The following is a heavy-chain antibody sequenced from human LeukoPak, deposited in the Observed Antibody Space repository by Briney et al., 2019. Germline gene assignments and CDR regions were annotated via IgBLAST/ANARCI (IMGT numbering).Heavy chain of an antibody. V-gene: IGHV3-23*01. CDR2: ISGSGANT. Sequence: GGSLRLSCAASGFTFSNYAMSWVRQAPGRGLEWVSTISGSGANTYYADSVKGRFTISRDNSKNTLYLQMNSLRAEDTAVYYCASLVEIVVPADYWGQGTLVTVSS. CDR1: GFTFSNYA. CDR3: ASLVEIVVPADY. J-gene: IGHJ4*02. D-gene: IGHD3-22*01.